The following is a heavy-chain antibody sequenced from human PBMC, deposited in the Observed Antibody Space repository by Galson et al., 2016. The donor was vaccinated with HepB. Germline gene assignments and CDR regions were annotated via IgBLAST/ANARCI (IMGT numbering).Heavy chain of an antibody. CDR2: IKPDGSEE. CDR3: AKKWSYGDYSYFDY. D-gene: IGHD4-17*01. Sequence: SLRLSCAASGFTFSDFGMHWVRQAPGKGLEWVANIKPDGSEEYYVDSVKGRFTISRDNAKNSLYLQMNRLRAEDTAVYYCAKKWSYGDYSYFDYWGQGTLVTVSS. V-gene: IGHV3-7*01. J-gene: IGHJ4*02. CDR1: GFTFSDFG.